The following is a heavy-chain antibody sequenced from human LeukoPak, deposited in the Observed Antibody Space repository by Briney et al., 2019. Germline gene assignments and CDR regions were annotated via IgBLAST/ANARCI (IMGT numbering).Heavy chain of an antibody. CDR2: MNPNSGNT. CDR3: ARGLRFLEWLRQGNWFDP. J-gene: IGHJ5*02. Sequence: ASVKVSCKASGYTFTSYDINWVRQATGQGLEWMGWMNPNSGNTGYAQKFQGRVTMTRNTSISTAYMELSSLRSEDTAVYYCARGLRFLEWLRQGNWFDPWGQGTPVTVSS. D-gene: IGHD3-3*01. CDR1: GYTFTSYD. V-gene: IGHV1-8*01.